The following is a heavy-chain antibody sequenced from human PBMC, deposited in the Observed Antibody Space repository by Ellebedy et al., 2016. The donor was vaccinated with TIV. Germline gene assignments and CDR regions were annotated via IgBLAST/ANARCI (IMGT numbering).Heavy chain of an antibody. CDR3: ARGRRDTWSSYLFDH. CDR2: MNPKSGNT. J-gene: IGHJ4*02. Sequence: AASVKVSCKASGYTFASYDINWVRQANGQGLEWMGWMNPKSGNTGYAQKFQGRVTMTRNTSISTAFMELSSLRSEDTDVYYCARGRRDTWSSYLFDHWGQGTLVPVSS. CDR1: GYTFASYD. D-gene: IGHD2-2*02. V-gene: IGHV1-8*02.